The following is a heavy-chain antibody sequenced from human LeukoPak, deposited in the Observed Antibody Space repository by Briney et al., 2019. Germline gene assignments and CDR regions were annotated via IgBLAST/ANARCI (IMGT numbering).Heavy chain of an antibody. CDR1: GFTFSTYC. Sequence: GGSLRFSCAASGFTFSTYCMHWVRQAPGKGPMWVSRICPDGTVTNYADSVMARFIISRDNARNTVYLQMNSLRVEDTAVYYCVRDFRSADYWGQGTLVTVSS. CDR3: VRDFRSADY. J-gene: IGHJ4*02. V-gene: IGHV3-74*01. CDR2: ICPDGTVT.